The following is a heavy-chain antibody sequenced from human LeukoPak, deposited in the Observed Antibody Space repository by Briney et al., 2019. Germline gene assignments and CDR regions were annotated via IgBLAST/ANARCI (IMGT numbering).Heavy chain of an antibody. Sequence: GGSLRLSCAASGFTFSSYAMSWVRQAPGKGLEWVSAISGSGGSTYYADSVKGRFTISRDNSKNTLYLQMNSLRAEDTAVHYCAKASPITMIVVVINPEGFDYWGQGTLVTVSS. CDR3: AKASPITMIVVVINPEGFDY. J-gene: IGHJ4*02. D-gene: IGHD3-22*01. CDR2: ISGSGGST. V-gene: IGHV3-23*01. CDR1: GFTFSSYA.